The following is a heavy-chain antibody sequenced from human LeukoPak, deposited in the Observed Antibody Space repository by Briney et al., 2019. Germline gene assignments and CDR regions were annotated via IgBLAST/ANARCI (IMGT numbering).Heavy chain of an antibody. CDR2: ISSSGSTI. CDR3: ARAAAATQEAFDI. J-gene: IGHJ3*02. D-gene: IGHD6-13*01. Sequence: GGSLRLSCAASGFTFSDYYMSWIRQAPGKGLEWVSYISSSGSTIYYADSVKGRFTISRDNAKNSLCLQMNSLRAEDTAVYYCARAAAATQEAFDIWGQGTMVTVSS. CDR1: GFTFSDYY. V-gene: IGHV3-11*01.